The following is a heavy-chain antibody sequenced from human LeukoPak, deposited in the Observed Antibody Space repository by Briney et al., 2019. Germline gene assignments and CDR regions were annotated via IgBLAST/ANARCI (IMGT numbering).Heavy chain of an antibody. CDR3: AREGQATDAFDI. V-gene: IGHV1-8*03. CDR2: MNPNSGIT. J-gene: IGHJ3*02. Sequence: ASVKVSCTASGYTFTSYDINWVRQATGQGLEWMGWMNPNSGITGYPQKFQGRVTITTDESTSTAYMELSSLRSEDTAVYYCAREGQATDAFDIWGQGTMVTVSS. CDR1: GYTFTSYD.